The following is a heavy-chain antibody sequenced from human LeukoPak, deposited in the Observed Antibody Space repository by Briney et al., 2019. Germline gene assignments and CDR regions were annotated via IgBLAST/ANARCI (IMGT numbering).Heavy chain of an antibody. D-gene: IGHD1-26*01. V-gene: IGHV1-2*02. J-gene: IGHJ4*02. CDR2: INPNSGGT. CDR3: ARGVGATGPFDY. CDR1: GYTFTGYY. Sequence: GASVKVSCKASGYTFTGYYMHWVRQAPGQGLEWMGWINPNSGGTNYAQKFQGRVTMTRDTSISTAYMELRSLRSDDTAVYYCARGVGATGPFDYWGQGTLVTVSS.